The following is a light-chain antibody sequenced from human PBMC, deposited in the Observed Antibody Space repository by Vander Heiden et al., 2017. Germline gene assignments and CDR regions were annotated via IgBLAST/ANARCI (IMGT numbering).Light chain of an antibody. Sequence: QSLLTQSPSMPPARGQKGSITCSGSIYNIGMTFVSWYQQLPGTAPTLLIFDNNKRPSGIPDRCSGSKSDTSATLDITGLQTGDEAAYFCGPWDSNLNLAMFGRGTNLTVL. CDR1: IYNIGMTF. V-gene: IGLV1-51*01. CDR3: GPWDSNLNLAM. J-gene: IGLJ7*01. CDR2: DNN.